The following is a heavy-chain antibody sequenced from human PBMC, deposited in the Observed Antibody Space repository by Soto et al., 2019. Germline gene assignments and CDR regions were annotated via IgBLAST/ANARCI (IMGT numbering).Heavy chain of an antibody. CDR1: GYSFSDYF. V-gene: IGHV1-2*02. CDR2: INPKTAAT. J-gene: IGHJ6*02. CDR3: ARIKWGLNYYNGMDV. D-gene: IGHD1-26*01. Sequence: QVQLVQSGAEVKKSGASVKVSCKPSGYSFSDYFIQWVRQAPGQGLEWVAWINPKTAATNYAKKFQGRVSLTLDTSSTTAYMELTRLRPDDTAVYYCARIKWGLNYYNGMDVWGQGTTGIVSS.